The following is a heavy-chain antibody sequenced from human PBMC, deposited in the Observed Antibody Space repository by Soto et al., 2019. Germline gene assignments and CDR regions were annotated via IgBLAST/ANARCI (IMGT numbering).Heavy chain of an antibody. CDR1: GHTFTSSD. V-gene: IGHV1-8*01. CDR2: MNPNSGNT. J-gene: IGHJ4*02. CDR3: ARGRSGYCSGGSCYLHPIDS. D-gene: IGHD2-15*01. Sequence: ASVKVSCKASGHTFTSSDINWVRQATGQGLEWMGWMNPNSGNTGYAQKFQGRVTMTRNTSITTAYLELSSLTSEDTAIYYCARGRSGYCSGGSCYLHPIDSWGQGTLVTVSS.